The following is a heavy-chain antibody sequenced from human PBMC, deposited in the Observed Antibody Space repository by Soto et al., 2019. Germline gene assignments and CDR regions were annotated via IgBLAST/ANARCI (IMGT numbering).Heavy chain of an antibody. Sequence: QVQLVESGGGVVQPGRSLRLSCAASAFTFSSYAMHWVRQAPGKGLEWVAVISYDGSNKYYADSVKGRFTISRDNSKNTLYLQMNSLRAEDTAVYYCASLVVAATGDDYWFDPWDQGTLVTVSS. CDR2: ISYDGSNK. CDR3: ASLVVAATGDDYWFDP. CDR1: AFTFSSYA. D-gene: IGHD2-15*01. V-gene: IGHV3-30-3*01. J-gene: IGHJ5*02.